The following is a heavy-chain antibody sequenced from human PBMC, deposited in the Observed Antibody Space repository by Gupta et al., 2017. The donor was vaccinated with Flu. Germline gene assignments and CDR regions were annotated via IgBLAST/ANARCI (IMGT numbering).Heavy chain of an antibody. D-gene: IGHD4-17*01. Sequence: LEWMGGIIPIFGTANYAQKFQGRVTITADKSTSTAYMELSSLRSEDTAVYYCARVGSGGDYVGNWFDPWGQGTLVTVSS. CDR3: ARVGSGGDYVGNWFDP. J-gene: IGHJ5*02. CDR2: IIPIFGTA. V-gene: IGHV1-69*06.